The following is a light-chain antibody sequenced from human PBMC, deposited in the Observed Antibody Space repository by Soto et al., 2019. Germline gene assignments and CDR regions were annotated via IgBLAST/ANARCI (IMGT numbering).Light chain of an antibody. CDR3: QQHGSSPQT. Sequence: ENVLTQSPGTLSLSPGERATLSCRASQGVSSSYLAWYQHRPGQAPRFLIYGASNRATGIPDRFSGSGSGTDFTLTISRLEPEDFAVYYCQQHGSSPQTFGQGTKLEIK. J-gene: IGKJ2*01. CDR1: QGVSSSY. V-gene: IGKV3-20*01. CDR2: GAS.